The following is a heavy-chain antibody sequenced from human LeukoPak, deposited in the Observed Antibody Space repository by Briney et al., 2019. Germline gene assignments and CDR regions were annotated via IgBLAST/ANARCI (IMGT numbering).Heavy chain of an antibody. CDR2: ITSRTTTI. CDR3: ARMSTGYYDDY. J-gene: IGHJ4*02. V-gene: IGHV3-48*01. D-gene: IGHD3-9*01. CDR1: GFSFSTYG. Sequence: GGSLRLSCVTSGFSFSTYGMNWVRQAPGKGLGLVSYITSRTTTIYYADSVKGRFTISRDDAKNSLYLQMNSLRVEDTALYYCARMSTGYYDDYWGQGTRVTVSS.